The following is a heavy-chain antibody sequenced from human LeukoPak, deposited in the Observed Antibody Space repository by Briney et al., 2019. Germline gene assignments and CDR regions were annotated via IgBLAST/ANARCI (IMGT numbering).Heavy chain of an antibody. J-gene: IGHJ3*02. CDR1: GYSFTSYW. CDR2: IDPSDPYT. V-gene: IGHV5-10-1*01. Sequence: GESLKISCKGSGYSFTSYWISSVRQMPGKGLDWMGRIDPSDPYTNYSPSFQGHVTISADKSISTAYLQWSSLKASDTAMYYCARPGSHCSSTSCLDAFDIWGQGTMVTVSS. CDR3: ARPGSHCSSTSCLDAFDI. D-gene: IGHD2-2*01.